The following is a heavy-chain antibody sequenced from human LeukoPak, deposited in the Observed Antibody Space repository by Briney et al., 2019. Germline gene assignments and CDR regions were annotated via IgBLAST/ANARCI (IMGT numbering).Heavy chain of an antibody. CDR2: ISYDGSNK. Sequence: GGSLRLSCAASGFTFSTYSIHWVRQAPGKGLEWVAVISYDGSNKGYGDSVRGRFTVSRDNSKNTLYLQMNSLRAEDTAVYYCAKDPNGDYIGTFDIWGQGTMVTVSS. CDR3: AKDPNGDYIGTFDI. J-gene: IGHJ3*02. D-gene: IGHD4-17*01. V-gene: IGHV3-30-3*01. CDR1: GFTFSTYS.